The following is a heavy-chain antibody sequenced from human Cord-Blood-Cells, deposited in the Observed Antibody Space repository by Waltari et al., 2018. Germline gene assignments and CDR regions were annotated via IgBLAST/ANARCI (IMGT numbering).Heavy chain of an antibody. CDR2: IYPGDSDT. Sequence: VQLVQSGAEVKKPGESLKISCKGSGYSFTSYCVRWVRQMLGKGLEWMGIIYPGDSDTRYSPAFQGQVTISADKSFSTAYLKWSSLKASDTAMYYCARHDTNYYDSSGYYPYAFDIWGQGTMVTVAS. J-gene: IGHJ3*02. V-gene: IGHV5-51*01. D-gene: IGHD3-22*01. CDR3: ARHDTNYYDSSGYYPYAFDI. CDR1: GYSFTSYC.